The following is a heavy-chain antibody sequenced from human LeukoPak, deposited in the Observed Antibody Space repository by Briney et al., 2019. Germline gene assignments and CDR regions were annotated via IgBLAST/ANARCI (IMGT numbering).Heavy chain of an antibody. J-gene: IGHJ4*02. Sequence: GGSLRLSCAASGFTFSSYAMSWVRQAPGKGLEWVSGISGSGGTTYYADSVKGRFTISRDNSKNTLYLQMNSLRPEDTAVYYCAKDRSGYDYYGQYYSDHWGQGTLVTVSS. V-gene: IGHV3-23*01. CDR1: GFTFSSYA. D-gene: IGHD5-12*01. CDR2: ISGSGGTT. CDR3: AKDRSGYDYYGQYYSDH.